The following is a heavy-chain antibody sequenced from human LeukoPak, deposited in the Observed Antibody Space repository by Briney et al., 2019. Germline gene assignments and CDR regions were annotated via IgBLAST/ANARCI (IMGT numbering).Heavy chain of an antibody. V-gene: IGHV1-69*04. CDR2: IIPILGIA. Sequence: SVKVSCKASGGTFSSYAISWVRQAPGQGLEWMGRIIPILGIANYAQKFQGRVTITADKSTSTAYMELSSLRSEDTAVYYCARASSTSCYTCYYYGMDVWGQGTTVTVSS. CDR1: GGTFSSYA. D-gene: IGHD2-2*02. CDR3: ARASSTSCYTCYYYGMDV. J-gene: IGHJ6*02.